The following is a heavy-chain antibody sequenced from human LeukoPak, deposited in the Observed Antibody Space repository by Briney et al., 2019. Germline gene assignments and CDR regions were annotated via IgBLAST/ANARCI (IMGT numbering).Heavy chain of an antibody. CDR2: ITISGHTK. V-gene: IGHV3-48*03. CDR3: ARGDPHADL. J-gene: IGHJ5*02. Sequence: PGGSLRLSCAASGFDLHTYEMNWVRQAPGKGLEWIADITISGHTKKYEDSVKGRFTISRDSAGTSLYLQMNSLRVEDTGVYFCARGDPHADLWGQGTLVTVSS. CDR1: GFDLHTYE.